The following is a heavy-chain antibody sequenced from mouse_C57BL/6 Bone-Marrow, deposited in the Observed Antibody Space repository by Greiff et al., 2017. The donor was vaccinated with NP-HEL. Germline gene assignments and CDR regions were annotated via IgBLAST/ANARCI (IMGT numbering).Heavy chain of an antibody. CDR1: GFTFSDYG. CDR3: ARRYYYGSSFAY. CDR2: ISSGSSTI. Sequence: EVMLVESGGGLVKPGGSLKLSCAASGFTFSDYGMHWVRQAPEKGLEWVAYISSGSSTIYYADTVKGRFTIARDNAKNTLFLQMTSLRSEDTAMYYCARRYYYGSSFAYWGQGTLVTVSA. D-gene: IGHD1-1*01. V-gene: IGHV5-17*01. J-gene: IGHJ3*01.